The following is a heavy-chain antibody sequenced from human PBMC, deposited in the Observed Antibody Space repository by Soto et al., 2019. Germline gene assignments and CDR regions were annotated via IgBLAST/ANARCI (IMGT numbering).Heavy chain of an antibody. CDR3: ARELINTGIQLWYGEYGY. Sequence: EVQLVESGGGLVQPGGSLRLSCAASGFTFSSYWMSWVRQAPGKGLEWVANIKQDGSEKYYVDSVKGRFTISRDNAKKSLYLQMNSLRAEDTAVYYCARELINTGIQLWYGEYGYWGQGTPVTVSS. CDR2: IKQDGSEK. CDR1: GFTFSSYW. V-gene: IGHV3-7*03. J-gene: IGHJ4*02. D-gene: IGHD5-18*01.